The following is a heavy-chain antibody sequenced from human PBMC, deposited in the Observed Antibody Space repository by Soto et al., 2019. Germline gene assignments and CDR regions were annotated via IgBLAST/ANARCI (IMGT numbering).Heavy chain of an antibody. CDR1: GYTLTSYG. V-gene: IGHV1-18*01. J-gene: IGHJ3*02. CDR2: ISAYNGNT. Sequence: ASVKVSCKASGYTLTSYGISWVRQAPGRGLEWMGWISAYNGNTNYAQKLQGRVTMTTDTSTSTAYMELRSLRSDDTAVYYCAIGWDSSGTNAPAAFGIWGEGTMVTV. CDR3: AIGWDSSGTNAPAAFGI. D-gene: IGHD3-22*01.